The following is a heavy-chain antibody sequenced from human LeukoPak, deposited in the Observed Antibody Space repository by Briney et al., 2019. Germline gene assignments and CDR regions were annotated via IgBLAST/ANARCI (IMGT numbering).Heavy chain of an antibody. V-gene: IGHV3-23*01. CDR1: GFTFSSYA. Sequence: PGGSLRLSCAASGFTFSSYAMSWVRQAPGKGLGWVSLISGGGGSTYSADSVKGRFSISRDNSKNTLYLQMNSLRAEDTAVYYCAKARGFSGSYIDYWGQGTLVTVSS. CDR3: AKARGFSGSYIDY. CDR2: ISGGGGST. J-gene: IGHJ4*02. D-gene: IGHD1-26*01.